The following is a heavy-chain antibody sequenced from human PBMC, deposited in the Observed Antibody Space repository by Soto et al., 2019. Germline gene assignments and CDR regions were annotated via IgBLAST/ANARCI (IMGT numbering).Heavy chain of an antibody. J-gene: IGHJ6*02. CDR3: ARCRFSGYSYGFYYYYGMDV. CDR1: GYSFTSYW. V-gene: IGHV5-51*01. Sequence: PGESLKISCKGSGYSFTSYWIGWVRQMPGKGLEWMGIIYPGDSDTRYSPSFQGQVTISADKSISTAYLQWSSLKASDTAMYYCARCRFSGYSYGFYYYYGMDVWGQGTTVTVSS. CDR2: IYPGDSDT. D-gene: IGHD5-18*01.